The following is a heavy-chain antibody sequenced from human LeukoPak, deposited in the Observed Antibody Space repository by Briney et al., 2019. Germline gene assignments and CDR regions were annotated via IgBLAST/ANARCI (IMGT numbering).Heavy chain of an antibody. CDR3: ARDPPSRGTRYFDY. J-gene: IGHJ4*02. CDR2: ITSSSSNK. V-gene: IGHV3-21*01. Sequence: GGPLGLSCAASGFPFSRYSMNWVRQAPGEGPEWVSSITSSSSNKDYVDSVKGRFTVSRDNAKNSLYLQMDSLRVEDTAVYYCARDPPSRGTRYFDYWGQGILVTVSS. D-gene: IGHD3-16*01. CDR1: GFPFSRYS.